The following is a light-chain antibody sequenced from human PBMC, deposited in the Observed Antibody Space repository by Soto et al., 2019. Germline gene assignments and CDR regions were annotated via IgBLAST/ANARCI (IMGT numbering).Light chain of an antibody. Sequence: ENVLAQSPGTLSLSPGERVTLSCRASQDIRSDLAWYQQKPGQAPRLLIFDATSRATGFPDRFSGSGSGTVFTLSISRQEPEEFSVYYCQQYGTSPRTFGQGTRVEIK. CDR1: QDIRSD. J-gene: IGKJ1*01. CDR3: QQYGTSPRT. CDR2: DAT. V-gene: IGKV3-20*01.